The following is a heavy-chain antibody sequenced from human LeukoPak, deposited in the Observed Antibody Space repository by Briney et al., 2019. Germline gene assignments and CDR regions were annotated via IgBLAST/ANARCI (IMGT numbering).Heavy chain of an antibody. J-gene: IGHJ4*02. V-gene: IGHV3-48*03. CDR2: ISSSGSTI. CDR3: AREASSSYGY. D-gene: IGHD6-6*01. CDR1: GFTFSSYE. Sequence: GGSLRLSCAASGFTFSSYEMNWVRQAPGKGLEWVSYISSSGSTIYYADSVKGRLTISRDNAKNSLYLQMNSLRAEDTAVYYCAREASSSYGYWGRGTLVTVSS.